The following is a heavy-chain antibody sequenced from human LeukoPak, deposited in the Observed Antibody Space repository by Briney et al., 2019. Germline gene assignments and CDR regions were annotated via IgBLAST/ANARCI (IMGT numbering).Heavy chain of an antibody. CDR3: ARGSQQVWGDHDY. V-gene: IGHV3-64*01. Sequence: GGSLRLSCVASGFTFSYYALHWVRQAPGKGLDYVSAINNDGGDTYYANSVKGRFTISRDNSRNTLYLQMDSLRPEDMAVYYCARGSQQVWGDHDYWGQGTLVTVSS. D-gene: IGHD7-27*01. CDR1: GFTFSYYA. CDR2: INNDGGDT. J-gene: IGHJ4*02.